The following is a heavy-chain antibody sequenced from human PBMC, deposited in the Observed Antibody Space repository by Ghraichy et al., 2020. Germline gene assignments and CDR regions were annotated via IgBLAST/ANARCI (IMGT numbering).Heavy chain of an antibody. CDR1: GFSLSTSGMC. CDR2: IDWVDDK. CDR3: VRTRVRPSSYYYYGMDV. V-gene: IGHV2-70*01. D-gene: IGHD3-3*01. J-gene: IGHJ6*02. Sequence: SGPTLVKPTQTLTLTCTFSGFSLSTSGMCVSWIRQPPGKALEWLALIDWVDDKFYSTSLRTRLTISKDTSENQVVLTVTNMDPVDTATYYCVRTRVRPSSYYYYGMDVWGQGTTVTVSS.